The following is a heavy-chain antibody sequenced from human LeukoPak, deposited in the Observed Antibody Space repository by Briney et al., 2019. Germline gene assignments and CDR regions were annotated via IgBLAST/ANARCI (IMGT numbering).Heavy chain of an antibody. D-gene: IGHD2-2*01. CDR3: ARDSNLGYCSSTSCFFTG. Sequence: SETLSLTCTVSGGSISSSSYYWGWIRQPPGKGLEWIGSIYYSGSTYYNPSLKSRVTISVDTSKNQFSLKLSSVTAADTAVYYCARDSNLGYCSSTSCFFTGWGQGTLVTVSS. CDR1: GGSISSSSYY. CDR2: IYYSGST. V-gene: IGHV4-39*07. J-gene: IGHJ4*02.